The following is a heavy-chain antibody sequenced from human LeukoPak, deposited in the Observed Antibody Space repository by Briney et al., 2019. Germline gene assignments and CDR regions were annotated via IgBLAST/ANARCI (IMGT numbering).Heavy chain of an antibody. D-gene: IGHD6-25*01. CDR2: THYSGST. V-gene: IGHV4-59*01. CDR1: GGSISSYY. Sequence: SETLSLTCTVSGGSISSYYWSWIRRPPEKGLEWIGYTHYSGSTKYNPSLKSRLTMSLDTSKNQFSLRLSSVTAADTAVYFCARGAADTGAADYWGQGTLVTVSS. CDR3: ARGAADTGAADY. J-gene: IGHJ4*02.